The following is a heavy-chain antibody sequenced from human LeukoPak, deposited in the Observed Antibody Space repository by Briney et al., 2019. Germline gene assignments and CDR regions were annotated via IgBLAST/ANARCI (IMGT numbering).Heavy chain of an antibody. CDR1: GFTSSSYS. D-gene: IGHD5/OR15-5a*01. CDR2: ISSSSSTI. J-gene: IGHJ4*02. CDR3: ARVSVATLGY. V-gene: IGHV3-48*02. Sequence: PGGSLRLSCAASGFTSSSYSMNWVRQAPGKGLEWVSYISSSSSTIYYADSVKGRFTISRDNAKNSLYLQMNSLRDEDTAVYFCARVSVATLGYWGQGTLVTVSS.